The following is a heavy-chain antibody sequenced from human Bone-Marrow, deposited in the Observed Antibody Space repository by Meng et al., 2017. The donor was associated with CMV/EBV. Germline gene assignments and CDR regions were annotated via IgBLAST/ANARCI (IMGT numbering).Heavy chain of an antibody. J-gene: IGHJ4*02. CDR2: IDPNSGGS. Sequence: ASVKVSCKASGYSFTDYYMHWVRQAPGQGLEWMGWIDPNSGGSKYAEKFQGRVTMTTDTSISTAYLELTSLRSEDTAVYYCMGGGGSTAGRDCWGQASLVTVSS. V-gene: IGHV1-2*02. CDR1: GYSFTDYY. CDR3: MGGGGSTAGRDC. D-gene: IGHD1-26*01.